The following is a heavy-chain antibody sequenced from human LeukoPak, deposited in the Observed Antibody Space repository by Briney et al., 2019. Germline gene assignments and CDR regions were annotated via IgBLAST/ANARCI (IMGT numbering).Heavy chain of an antibody. CDR2: ISAYNGNT. CDR1: GGTFSSYA. D-gene: IGHD3-3*01. CDR3: ARMYYDFWGGYPAPVYMDV. V-gene: IGHV1-18*01. Sequence: ASVKVSCKASGGTFSSYAISWVRQAPGQGLEWMGWISAYNGNTNYAQKLQGRVTMTTDTSTSTAYTELRSLRSDDTAVYYCARMYYDFWGGYPAPVYMDVWGKGTTVTVSS. J-gene: IGHJ6*03.